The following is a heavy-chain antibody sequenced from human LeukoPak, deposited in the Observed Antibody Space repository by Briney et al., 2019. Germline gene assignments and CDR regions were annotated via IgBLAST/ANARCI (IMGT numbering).Heavy chain of an antibody. D-gene: IGHD4-17*01. Sequence: GSLRLSCAGSGFTLSSNRMHWVRQPPGKGLQWIGEIFHSGSTNYNPSLKSRVTISVDNSKNQLSLTLTSVTAADTAVYYCAREVGGDFDALDYWGREPWSPSPQ. J-gene: IGHJ4*02. CDR3: AREVGGDFDALDY. CDR1: GFTLSSNR. V-gene: IGHV4-4*02. CDR2: IFHSGST.